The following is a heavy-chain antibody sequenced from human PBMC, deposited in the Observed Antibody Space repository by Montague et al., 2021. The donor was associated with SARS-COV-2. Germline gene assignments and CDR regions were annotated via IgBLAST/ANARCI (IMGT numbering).Heavy chain of an antibody. V-gene: IGHV3-33*01. CDR1: GFPFSSYG. J-gene: IGHJ3*02. Sequence: SLRLSCAASGFPFSSYGMHWFRQAPGKGLEWVAVIWYDGSNKYYSDSVKGRFTISRDDSKSTLYLQMNSLRAEDTAVYYCAREGLWGEVHAFDIWGQGTMVTVSS. CDR2: IWYDGSNK. CDR3: AREGLWGEVHAFDI. D-gene: IGHD2-21*01.